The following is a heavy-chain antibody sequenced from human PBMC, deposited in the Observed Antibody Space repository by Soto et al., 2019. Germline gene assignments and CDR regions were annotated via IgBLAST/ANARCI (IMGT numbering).Heavy chain of an antibody. Sequence: GGPVKVSCKGSCYAFTSHGISWVGQAPGQGLEWMGWISAYNGNTKYAQKLQGRVTMTTDTSTSTAYMELRSLRSDDTAVYYCARDLAVGLVDYWGQGTLVTVSS. D-gene: IGHD6-19*01. CDR2: ISAYNGNT. J-gene: IGHJ4*02. CDR1: CYAFTSHG. CDR3: ARDLAVGLVDY. V-gene: IGHV1-18*01.